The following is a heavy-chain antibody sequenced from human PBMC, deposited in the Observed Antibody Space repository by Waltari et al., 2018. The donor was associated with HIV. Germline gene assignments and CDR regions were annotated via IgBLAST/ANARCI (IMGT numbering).Heavy chain of an antibody. Sequence: QVQLVQSGAEVKKPGASVKVSCMASGYPFTSYDINWVRPATGQGLEWMGWMNPNSGNTGYAQKFQGRVTMTRNTSISTAYMELSSLRSEDTAVYYCARGRRGGSTGSDWFDPWGQGTLVTVSS. CDR3: ARGRRGGSTGSDWFDP. J-gene: IGHJ5*02. D-gene: IGHD1-26*01. V-gene: IGHV1-8*02. CDR2: MNPNSGNT. CDR1: GYPFTSYD.